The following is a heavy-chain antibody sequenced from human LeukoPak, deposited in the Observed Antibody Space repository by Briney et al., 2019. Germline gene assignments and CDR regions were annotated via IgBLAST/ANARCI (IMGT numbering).Heavy chain of an antibody. CDR1: GYTFPNYN. V-gene: IGHV1-18*01. CDR2: ISIYNGNT. Sequence: ASVKVSCKAPGYTFPNYNINWVRQAPGQGLEWMGWISIYNGNTNYAQKFQGRVTITTDESTSTAYMELSSLRSEDTAVYYCARAPRYDSSGYYVDYWGQGTLVTVSS. CDR3: ARAPRYDSSGYYVDY. D-gene: IGHD3-22*01. J-gene: IGHJ4*02.